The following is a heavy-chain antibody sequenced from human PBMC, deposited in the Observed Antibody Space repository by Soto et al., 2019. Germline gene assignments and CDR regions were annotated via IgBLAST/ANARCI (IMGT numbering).Heavy chain of an antibody. Sequence: PGGSLRLSCTASGFTFSSYVMNWVRQAPGKGLEWVSSISGSSSLTFYADSVKGRFTISRDNSKNMLYLQMDGLRAEDTAVYYCARRTSLITDWGAFDYWSQGALVTVSS. CDR3: ARRTSLITDWGAFDY. V-gene: IGHV3-23*01. CDR2: ISGSSSLT. J-gene: IGHJ4*02. CDR1: GFTFSSYV. D-gene: IGHD3-9*01.